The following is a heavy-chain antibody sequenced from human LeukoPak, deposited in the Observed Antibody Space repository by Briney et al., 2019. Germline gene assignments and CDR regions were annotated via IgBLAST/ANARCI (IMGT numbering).Heavy chain of an antibody. J-gene: IGHJ5*02. CDR1: GYTFTGYS. CDR3: ARDPPLYSSSSSHIGP. D-gene: IGHD6-6*01. Sequence: ASVKVSCKTSGYTFTGYSVHWVRQAPGQGLQWMGWINPNSGGTNYAQRFQGRVTMTRDTSISTAYMELSRLRSDDTAVYYCARDPPLYSSSSSHIGPWGQGTLVTVSS. CDR2: INPNSGGT. V-gene: IGHV1-2*02.